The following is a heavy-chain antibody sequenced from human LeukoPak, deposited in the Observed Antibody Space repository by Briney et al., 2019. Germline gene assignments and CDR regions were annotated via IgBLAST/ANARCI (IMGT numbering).Heavy chain of an antibody. Sequence: GGSLRLSCVGSGFTFRTHWVSWVRQAPGKGLVWVSRINIDGRTTTYADSVKGRFTISRDNAKNTVYLQMNSLRAEDTAVYYCGSGGWLLDYWGQGTPVTVSS. CDR1: GFTFRTHW. D-gene: IGHD1-26*01. V-gene: IGHV3-74*01. J-gene: IGHJ4*02. CDR2: INIDGRTT. CDR3: GSGGWLLDY.